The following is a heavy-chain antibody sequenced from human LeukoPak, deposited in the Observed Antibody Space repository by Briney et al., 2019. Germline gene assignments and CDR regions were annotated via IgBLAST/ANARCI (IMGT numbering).Heavy chain of an antibody. D-gene: IGHD2/OR15-2a*01. CDR1: GRYW. Sequence: PGGSLRLSCAASGRYWMHWVRQAPGKGLVWVSHNNSDGSWTSYADSVKGRFTISKDNAKNTVYLQMSNLRVEDTAVYYCVSFYETYWGRGTLVTVSS. CDR2: NNSDGSWT. V-gene: IGHV3-74*01. CDR3: VSFYETY. J-gene: IGHJ4*02.